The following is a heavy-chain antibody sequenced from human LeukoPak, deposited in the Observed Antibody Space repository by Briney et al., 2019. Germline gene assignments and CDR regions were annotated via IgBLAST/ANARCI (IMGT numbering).Heavy chain of an antibody. V-gene: IGHV4-31*03. CDR3: ARAQKLSIAAAGIAFDY. CDR2: IYYSGST. CDR1: GGSISNSDYY. J-gene: IGHJ4*02. D-gene: IGHD6-13*01. Sequence: SETLSLTCTVSGGSISNSDYYWSWIRQHPGKGLERIGYIYYSGSTYYNPSLKSRVSISVDTSKNQFSLKLSSVTAADTAVYYCARAQKLSIAAAGIAFDYWGQGTLVTVSS.